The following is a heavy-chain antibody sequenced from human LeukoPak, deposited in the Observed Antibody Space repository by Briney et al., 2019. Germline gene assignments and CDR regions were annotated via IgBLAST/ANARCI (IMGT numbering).Heavy chain of an antibody. CDR3: AKGTVARFGEGDAFDI. CDR2: ISGSGGST. V-gene: IGHV3-23*01. Sequence: PGGSLRLSCVASGFTFSNYAMSWVRQAPGKGLECLSVISGSGGSTYYTDSVKGRFTISRDNSENTLYVQMNSLRADDTAIYYCAKGTVARFGEGDAFDIWGQGTRVNVSS. J-gene: IGHJ3*02. D-gene: IGHD3-16*01. CDR1: GFTFSNYA.